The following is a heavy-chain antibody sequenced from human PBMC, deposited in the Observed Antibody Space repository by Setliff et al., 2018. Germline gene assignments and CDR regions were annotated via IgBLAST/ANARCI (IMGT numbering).Heavy chain of an antibody. D-gene: IGHD2-8*01. CDR2: ISAHTGNT. V-gene: IGHV1-18*01. Sequence: ASVKVSCKTSGYSFTDYGIAWVRQAPGQGLEWMGWISAHTGNTYSGQKLHDRLTLTTDTSTNTAYMELRSLGSDDTAVYYCSRLVRFCTTSTCQRLSGDDFWGQGTLVTVSS. CDR1: GYSFTDYG. CDR3: SRLVRFCTTSTCQRLSGDDF. J-gene: IGHJ4*02.